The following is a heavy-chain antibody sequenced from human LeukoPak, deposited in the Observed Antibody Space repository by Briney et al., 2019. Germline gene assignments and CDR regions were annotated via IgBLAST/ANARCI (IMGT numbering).Heavy chain of an antibody. CDR1: GFTLDDYG. CDR2: IGWSGSST. Sequence: GGSLRLSCAASGFTLDDYGMSWVRQAPGKGLEWVSGIGWSGSSTGYADSVKGRFTISIDNAKNSLYQQLNSLRAEDTAFYYCARDRASGWYRGDYDYWGQGTLVTVSS. V-gene: IGHV3-20*04. J-gene: IGHJ4*02. CDR3: ARDRASGWYRGDYDY. D-gene: IGHD6-19*01.